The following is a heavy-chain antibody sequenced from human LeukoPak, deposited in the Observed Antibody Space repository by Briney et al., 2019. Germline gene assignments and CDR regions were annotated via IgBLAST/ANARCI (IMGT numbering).Heavy chain of an antibody. CDR1: GYTFSNYG. J-gene: IGHJ4*02. Sequence: ASVKVSCKASGYTFSNYGITWVRQAPGQGLEWMGTISVHNGDVNYAPKLQGRGTMTTDTSTTTAYMELRSLRFDDTAVYYCARYNSLLRGVTTSDYWGQGTLVTVSS. V-gene: IGHV1-18*01. D-gene: IGHD3-10*01. CDR3: ARYNSLLRGVTTSDY. CDR2: ISVHNGDV.